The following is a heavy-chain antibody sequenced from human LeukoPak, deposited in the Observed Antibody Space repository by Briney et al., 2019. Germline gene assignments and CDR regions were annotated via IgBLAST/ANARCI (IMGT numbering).Heavy chain of an antibody. CDR1: GGSISSSNW. D-gene: IGHD3-10*01. J-gene: IGHJ5*02. CDR3: ATKYGSGSYYDPPRFDP. CDR2: IYHSGST. Sequence: SETLSLTCAVSGGSISSSNWWSWVRQPPGKGLEWIGEIYHSGSTNYNPSLKSRVTISVDKSKNQFSLKLSSVTAADTAVYYCATKYGSGSYYDPPRFDPWGQGTLVTASS. V-gene: IGHV4-4*02.